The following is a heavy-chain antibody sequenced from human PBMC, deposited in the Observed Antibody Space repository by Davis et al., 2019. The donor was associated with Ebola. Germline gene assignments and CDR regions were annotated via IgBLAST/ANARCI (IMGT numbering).Heavy chain of an antibody. J-gene: IGHJ4*02. D-gene: IGHD5-24*01. Sequence: GGSLRLSCAASGFTFSSYWMSWVRQAPGKGLEWVANIKQDGSEKYYVNSVKGRFIISRDNAKNSLYLQMNSLRAEDTAIYYCARGTNGYNPGGYFDSWGQGTLVTVSS. CDR1: GFTFSSYW. CDR2: IKQDGSEK. V-gene: IGHV3-7*03. CDR3: ARGTNGYNPGGYFDS.